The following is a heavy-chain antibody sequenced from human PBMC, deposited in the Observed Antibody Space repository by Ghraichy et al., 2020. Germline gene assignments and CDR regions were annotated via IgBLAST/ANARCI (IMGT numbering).Heavy chain of an antibody. CDR2: IRYDGSNK. V-gene: IGHV3-30*02. J-gene: IGHJ5*02. Sequence: GGSLRLSCAASGFTFSNSGMHWVRQAPGKGLEWVAFIRYDGSNKYYADSVKGRFTISRDNSKNTLYLQMNSLRVEDTAVYYCAKSAAGVGNNWFDPWGQGTLVTVSS. CDR1: GFTFSNSG. CDR3: AKSAAGVGNNWFDP. D-gene: IGHD6-13*01.